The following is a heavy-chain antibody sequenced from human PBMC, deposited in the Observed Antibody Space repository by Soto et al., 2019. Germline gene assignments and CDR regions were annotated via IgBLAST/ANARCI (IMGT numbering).Heavy chain of an antibody. CDR1: GYTFTTFG. CDR2: ISAYSGNT. CDR3: ARAVCSGGSCYLDY. D-gene: IGHD2-15*01. V-gene: IGHV1-18*01. Sequence: QVQLVQSGGEVKKPGAAVKVSCKASGYTFTTFGIGWVRQAPGQGLEWMGWISAYSGNTEYPEKLQGRVTRTIDTSTSTTYMELRSLRSDDTAVYYCARAVCSGGSCYLDYWGQGALVTVSS. J-gene: IGHJ4*02.